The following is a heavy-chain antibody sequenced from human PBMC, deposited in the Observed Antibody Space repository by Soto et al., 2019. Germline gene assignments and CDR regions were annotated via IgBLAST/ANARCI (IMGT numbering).Heavy chain of an antibody. J-gene: IGHJ6*02. V-gene: IGHV1-2*04. CDR2: INPNSGGT. D-gene: IGHD1-20*01. CDR1: GYTFTGYY. Sequence: GASVKVSCKASGYTFTGYYMHWVRQAPGQGLEWMGWINPNSGGTNYAQKFQGWVTMTRDTSISTAYMELSRLRSDDTAVYYCARDPLTGTDAGGMDVWGQGTTVTVSS. CDR3: ARDPLTGTDAGGMDV.